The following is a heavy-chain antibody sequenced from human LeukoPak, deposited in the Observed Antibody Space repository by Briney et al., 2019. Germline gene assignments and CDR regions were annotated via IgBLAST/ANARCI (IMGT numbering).Heavy chain of an antibody. CDR2: ISSTRTTI. V-gene: IGHV3-48*01. CDR1: AFTFSSYS. D-gene: IGHD3-10*01. J-gene: IGHJ3*02. CDR3: AGGPLWFGEDAFDI. Sequence: SAGSLRRSCAASAFTFSSYSMNWVRQAPGKGMEWDSNISSTRTTIYYADSVKGRFTISRDNAKNSLYLQMNSLRAEDTAVYYCAGGPLWFGEDAFDIWGQGTMVTVSS.